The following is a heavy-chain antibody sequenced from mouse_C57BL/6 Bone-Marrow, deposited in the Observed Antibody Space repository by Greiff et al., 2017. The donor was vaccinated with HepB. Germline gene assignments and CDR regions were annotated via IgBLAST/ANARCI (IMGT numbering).Heavy chain of an antibody. Sequence: EVHLVESGGGLVKPGGSLKLSCAASGFTFSSYTMSWVRQTPEKRLEWVATISGGGGNTYYPDSVKGRFTISRDNAKNTLYLQMSSLRSEDTALYYCARQIYGSSYGYFDVWGTGTTVTVSS. CDR2: ISGGGGNT. CDR3: ARQIYGSSYGYFDV. CDR1: GFTFSSYT. J-gene: IGHJ1*03. V-gene: IGHV5-9*01. D-gene: IGHD1-1*01.